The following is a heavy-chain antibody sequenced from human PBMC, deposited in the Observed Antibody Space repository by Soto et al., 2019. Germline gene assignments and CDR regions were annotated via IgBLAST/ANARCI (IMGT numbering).Heavy chain of an antibody. Sequence: PGESLKISCKGSGYSFTSYWIGWVRQMPGKGLEWMGIIYPGDSDTRYSPSFQGQVTISADKSISTAYLQWSSLKASDTAMYYCARMLQRYDFGYYGMDGWGQGTTVTVSS. CDR3: ARMLQRYDFGYYGMDG. CDR2: IYPGDSDT. CDR1: GYSFTSYW. D-gene: IGHD5-12*01. V-gene: IGHV5-51*01. J-gene: IGHJ6*02.